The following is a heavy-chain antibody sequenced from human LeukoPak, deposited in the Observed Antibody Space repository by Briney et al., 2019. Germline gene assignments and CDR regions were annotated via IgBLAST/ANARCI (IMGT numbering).Heavy chain of an antibody. V-gene: IGHV4-59*01. Sequence: PSETLSLTCTVSGGSISSYYWSWIPQPPGKGREWIGYIYYSGSTNYNPSLKSRVTISVDTSKTQFSLKLSSVTAADTAVYYCAREVADYYDSSGAYFDYWGQGTLVTVSS. CDR3: AREVADYYDSSGAYFDY. J-gene: IGHJ4*02. CDR1: GGSISSYY. CDR2: IYYSGST. D-gene: IGHD3-22*01.